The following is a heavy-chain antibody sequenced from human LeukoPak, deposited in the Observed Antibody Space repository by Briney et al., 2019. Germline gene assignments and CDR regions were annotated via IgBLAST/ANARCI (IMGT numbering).Heavy chain of an antibody. CDR3: ARRRSMSYRSYFEY. D-gene: IGHD1-26*01. CDR2: IYPGDSDV. CDR1: GYSFSSFW. V-gene: IGHV5-51*01. J-gene: IGHJ4*02. Sequence: GESLKISCQGSGYSFSSFWIGWVRQMPGKGLKWMGFIYPGDSDVRYTPSFQGQVNISADKSLNSAYPQWNSLKASDTAMYYCARRRSMSYRSYFEYWGQGTLVTVSS.